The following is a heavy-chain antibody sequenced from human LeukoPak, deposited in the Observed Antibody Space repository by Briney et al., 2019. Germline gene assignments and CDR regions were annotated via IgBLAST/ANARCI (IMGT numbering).Heavy chain of an antibody. D-gene: IGHD5-18*01. J-gene: IGHJ4*02. V-gene: IGHV3-7*01. CDR2: IKQDGSEK. CDR1: GFTFSNYW. Sequence: GGSLRLSCAASGFTFSNYWMSWVRQAPGKGLEWVANIKQDGSEKYYVDSVKGRFTISRDNAKSSLYLQMNSLRAEDTAVYYCGRVRYNSGYIFDYWGQGALVTVSS. CDR3: GRVRYNSGYIFDY.